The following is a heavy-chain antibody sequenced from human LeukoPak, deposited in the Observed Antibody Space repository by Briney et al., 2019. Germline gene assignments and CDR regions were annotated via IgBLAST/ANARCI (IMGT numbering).Heavy chain of an antibody. V-gene: IGHV4-59*02. Sequence: SETLSLTCTISGGSVSDYYWSWIRQSPGKGLEWIGYIYHTGSTSYSPSLKSRVTISADTSQNQFSLKLSSVTAADTAVYYCASRKLGNDYWGQGTLVTVS. CDR3: ASRKLGNDY. CDR1: GGSVSDYY. J-gene: IGHJ4*02. CDR2: IYHTGST. D-gene: IGHD7-27*01.